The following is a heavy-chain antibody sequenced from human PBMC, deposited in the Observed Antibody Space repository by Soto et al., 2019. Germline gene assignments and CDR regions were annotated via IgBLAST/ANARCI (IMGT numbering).Heavy chain of an antibody. CDR3: ARDRNSNYFFDY. D-gene: IGHD4-4*01. CDR1: GFTFSDYS. Sequence: GSLRLSCAASGFTFSDYSMNWIRQAPGKGLEWISYISSSSSTIYYADSVKGRFTISRYNAKNSLYLQMNSLRAEDTAVYYCARDRNSNYFFDYWGQGTLVTVSS. CDR2: ISSSSSTI. J-gene: IGHJ4*02. V-gene: IGHV3-11*01.